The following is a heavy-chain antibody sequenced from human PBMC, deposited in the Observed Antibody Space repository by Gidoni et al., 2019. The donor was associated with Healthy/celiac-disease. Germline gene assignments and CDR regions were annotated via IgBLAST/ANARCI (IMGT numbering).Heavy chain of an antibody. V-gene: IGHV2-5*02. CDR1: GFSLSTSGVG. CDR3: AHTPLLWFGEVDYFDY. Sequence: QITLKESGPTLVKPTQTLTLTCTFSGFSLSTSGVGVGWIRQPPGKALEWLALIYWDDDKRYSPSLKSRLTITTDTSKNQVVLTMTNMDPVDTATYYCAHTPLLWFGEVDYFDYWGQGTLVTVSS. J-gene: IGHJ4*02. D-gene: IGHD3-10*01. CDR2: IYWDDDK.